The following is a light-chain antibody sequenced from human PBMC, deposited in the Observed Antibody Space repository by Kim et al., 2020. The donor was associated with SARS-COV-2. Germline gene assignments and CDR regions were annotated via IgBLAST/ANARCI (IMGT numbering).Light chain of an antibody. CDR2: AES. V-gene: IGKV1-27*01. Sequence: ATVGDRVTITCRASQGIRNFLVWYQQKPGTAPKLLIFAESSVQSGVPSRFSGSASGTDFTLTISSLQPEDVATYFCQQYDSAPPTFGQGTKVEIK. CDR3: QQYDSAPPT. CDR1: QGIRNF. J-gene: IGKJ1*01.